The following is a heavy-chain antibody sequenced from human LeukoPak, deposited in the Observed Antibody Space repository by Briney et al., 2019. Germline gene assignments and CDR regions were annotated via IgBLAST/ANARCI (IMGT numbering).Heavy chain of an antibody. J-gene: IGHJ6*02. V-gene: IGHV4-59*01. CDR3: ARSGLDSRYYFGMDV. CDR1: GGSISSYY. D-gene: IGHD5-12*01. CDR2: VYYSGST. Sequence: PSETLSLTCTVSGGSISSYYWSWIRQPPGGGLEWIGYVYYSGSTNYNPSLKRRVTISLDTSKSQFSLKLRSVTAADTAVYYCARSGLDSRYYFGMDVWGQGTTVTVSS.